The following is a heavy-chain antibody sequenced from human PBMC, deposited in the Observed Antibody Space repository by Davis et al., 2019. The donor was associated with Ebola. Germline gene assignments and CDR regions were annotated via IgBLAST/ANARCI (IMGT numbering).Heavy chain of an antibody. D-gene: IGHD5-24*01. V-gene: IGHV3-23*01. CDR2: ISSSGDGT. J-gene: IGHJ4*02. Sequence: PGGSLRLSCAASGFTFSDYYMNWIRQAPGKGLEWVALISSSGDGTFFADSVKGRFTISRDNSKNTLYLQMNSLRAEDTAIYYCAKGQRWLQVEYWGQGTLVTVSS. CDR1: GFTFSDYY. CDR3: AKGQRWLQVEY.